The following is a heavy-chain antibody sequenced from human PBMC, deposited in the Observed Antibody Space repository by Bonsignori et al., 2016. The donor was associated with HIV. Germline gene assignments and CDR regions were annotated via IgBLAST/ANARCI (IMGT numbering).Heavy chain of an antibody. J-gene: IGHJ4*02. CDR3: ARLNYGSGDYFVY. V-gene: IGHV4-38-2*01. CDR1: GYYISSGYY. D-gene: IGHD3-10*01. Sequence: QVQLQESGPGLVKPSETLSLTCAVSGYYISSGYYWGWIRQSPGKGLEWVASVHHTVHTYYNPSLKSRVTMSVDTSKNQFSLKLSSVTAADSAVYYCARLNYGSGDYFVYWGQGTLVTVSS. CDR2: VHHTVHT.